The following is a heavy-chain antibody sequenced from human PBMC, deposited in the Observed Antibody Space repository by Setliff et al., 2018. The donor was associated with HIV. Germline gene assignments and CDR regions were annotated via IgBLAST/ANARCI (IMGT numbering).Heavy chain of an antibody. D-gene: IGHD3-22*01. CDR1: GGSISTYY. CDR3: ARTQQTYYYDSSGYYFDY. V-gene: IGHV4-59*08. CDR2: IFYSGST. J-gene: IGHJ4*02. Sequence: SETLSLTCTVSGGSISTYYWSCIRQPPGKGLEWNGYIFYSGSTNYNPSLKSRVTISVDTSKNQFSLKLSSVTAADTAVYYCARTQQTYYYDSSGYYFDYWGQGTLVTVSS.